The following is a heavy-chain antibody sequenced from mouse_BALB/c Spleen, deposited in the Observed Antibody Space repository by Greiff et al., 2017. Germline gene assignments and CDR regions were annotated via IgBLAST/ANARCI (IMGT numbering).Heavy chain of an antibody. Sequence: VQLQQSGAELAKPGASVKMSCKASGYTFTSYWMHWVKQRPGQGLEWIGYINPSTGYTEYNQKFKDKATLTADKSSSTAYMQLSSLTSEDSAVYYCAREGLGPCAYWGQGTLVTVSA. D-gene: IGHD4-1*01. CDR1: GYTFTSYW. CDR3: AREGLGPCAY. CDR2: INPSTGYT. V-gene: IGHV1-7*01. J-gene: IGHJ3*01.